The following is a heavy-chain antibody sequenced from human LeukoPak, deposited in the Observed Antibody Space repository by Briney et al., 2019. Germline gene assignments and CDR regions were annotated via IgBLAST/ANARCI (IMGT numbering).Heavy chain of an antibody. Sequence: GGSLRLSCAASGFTFSSYWMHWVRQAPGKGLVWVSRINSDGSSTSYADSVKGRFTISRDNAKNTLYLQMNSLRAEDTAVYYCARSTRYYYDSSGYPNLDYWGQGTLVTVSS. CDR1: GFTFSSYW. J-gene: IGHJ4*02. CDR2: INSDGSST. V-gene: IGHV3-74*01. CDR3: ARSTRYYYDSSGYPNLDY. D-gene: IGHD3-22*01.